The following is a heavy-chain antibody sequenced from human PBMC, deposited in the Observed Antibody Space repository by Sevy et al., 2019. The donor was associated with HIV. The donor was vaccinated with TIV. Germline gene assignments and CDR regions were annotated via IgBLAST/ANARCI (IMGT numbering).Heavy chain of an antibody. V-gene: IGHV1-18*01. CDR2: ISPHNGDT. Sequence: ASVKVSCKISGYTFTTYRITWVRQAPGQGLEWMGWISPHNGDTDYAQKLQDRITMIIDTSTTTVYMELTSLRSDDTAVYYCARAYCSGGRCYSLAYWGQGTLVTVSS. J-gene: IGHJ4*02. CDR3: ARAYCSGGRCYSLAY. CDR1: GYTFTTYR. D-gene: IGHD2-15*01.